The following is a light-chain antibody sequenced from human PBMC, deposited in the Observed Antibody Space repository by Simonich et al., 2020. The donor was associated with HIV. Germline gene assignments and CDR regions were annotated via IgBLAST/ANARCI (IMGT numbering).Light chain of an antibody. J-gene: IGLJ3*02. CDR1: SSDVGGYNY. CDR2: CVS. V-gene: IGLV2-14*03. Sequence: QSALTQPASVSGSPGQSITISCTETSSDVGGYNYVSWYQQHPGKAPKRMIYCVSNRPSGVSNRFSGSKSGNTASLTISGLQAEDEADYYCSSYTSSSTWVFGGGTKLTVL. CDR3: SSYTSSSTWV.